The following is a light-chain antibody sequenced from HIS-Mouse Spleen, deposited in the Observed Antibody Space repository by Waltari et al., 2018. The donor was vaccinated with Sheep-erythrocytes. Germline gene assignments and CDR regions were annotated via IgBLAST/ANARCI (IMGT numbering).Light chain of an antibody. CDR1: SSDVGSYNL. J-gene: IGLJ3*02. CDR3: CSYAGSSTPWV. V-gene: IGLV2-23*01. CDR2: EGS. Sequence: QSALTQPASVSGSPGQSITISCTGTSSDVGSYNLVSCYQQHPGKAPKLLIYEGSKRPSGVSIRFSGSKSGNTASLTISGLQAEDEADYYCCSYAGSSTPWVFGGGTKLTVL.